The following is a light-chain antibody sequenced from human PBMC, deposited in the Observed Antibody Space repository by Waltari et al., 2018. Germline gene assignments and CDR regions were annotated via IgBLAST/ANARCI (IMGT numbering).Light chain of an antibody. CDR2: EVS. Sequence: QSALTQPPSVSGSPGQSVTISCTGTSGDVGSYNRVSWYQQPPGTAPKLMIYEVSNRPSGVPDRFSGSKSGNTASLSISGLQAEDEADYYCSSYRSSSTWVFGGGTKLTVL. CDR3: SSYRSSSTWV. CDR1: SGDVGSYNR. J-gene: IGLJ3*02. V-gene: IGLV2-18*02.